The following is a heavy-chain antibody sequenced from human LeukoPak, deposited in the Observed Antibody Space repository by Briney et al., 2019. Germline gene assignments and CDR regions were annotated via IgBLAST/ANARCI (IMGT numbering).Heavy chain of an antibody. CDR1: GYTFTSYG. Sequence: ASVKVSCKASGYTFTSYGISWVRQAPGQGLEWMGWISAYNGNTNYAQKLQGRVTMTTDTSTSTAYMELRSLRSDDTAVYYCARGQYYYGSGSYQYWGQGTVVTVSS. D-gene: IGHD3-10*01. J-gene: IGHJ4*02. V-gene: IGHV1-18*01. CDR2: ISAYNGNT. CDR3: ARGQYYYGSGSYQY.